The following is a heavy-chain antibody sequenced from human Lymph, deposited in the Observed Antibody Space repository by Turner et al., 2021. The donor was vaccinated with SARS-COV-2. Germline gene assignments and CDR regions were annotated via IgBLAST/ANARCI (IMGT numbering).Heavy chain of an antibody. V-gene: IGHV3-53*02. CDR1: GIIVSRNY. Sequence: EDQLVETGGGLIPPGGSLRLSCAASGIIVSRNYMNWVRQAPGKGLEWVSVIYSGGTTYYADSVKGRFTISRDNSKNTLYLQMNSLRVEDTAVYYCARDLGTYGMDVWGQGTTVTVSS. J-gene: IGHJ6*02. CDR2: IYSGGTT. CDR3: ARDLGTYGMDV. D-gene: IGHD6-13*01.